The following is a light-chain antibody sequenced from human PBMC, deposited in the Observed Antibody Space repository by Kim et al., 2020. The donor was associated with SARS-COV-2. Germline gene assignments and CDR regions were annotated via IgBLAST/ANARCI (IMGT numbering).Light chain of an antibody. CDR3: QKYGNSPPLT. J-gene: IGKJ4*01. CDR1: QSVDSAY. V-gene: IGKV3-20*01. Sequence: EIVLTQSPGTLSLSPGERATLSCRASQSVDSAYLAWYQQKPGQTPRLLIWGASNRVTGIPDRFTGSGSGTDFTLTISRLEPEDFAVYFCQKYGNSPPLTFGGGTKVVIK. CDR2: GAS.